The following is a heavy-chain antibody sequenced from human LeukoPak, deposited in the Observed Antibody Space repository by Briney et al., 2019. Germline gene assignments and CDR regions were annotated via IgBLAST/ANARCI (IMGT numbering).Heavy chain of an antibody. CDR3: ARDSSSTFVYYFDY. V-gene: IGHV1-2*06. Sequence: ASVKVSCKASGYTFTGYYMHWVRQAPGQGLEWMGRINPNSGGTNYAQKFQGRVTMTRDTSISTAYMELSRLRSDDTAVYYCARDSSSTFVYYFDYWGQGTLVTVSS. CDR1: GYTFTGYY. D-gene: IGHD6-6*01. CDR2: INPNSGGT. J-gene: IGHJ4*02.